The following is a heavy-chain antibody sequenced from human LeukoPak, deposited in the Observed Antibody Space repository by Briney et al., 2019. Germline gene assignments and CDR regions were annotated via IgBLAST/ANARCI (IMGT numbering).Heavy chain of an antibody. CDR1: GFTVSSNY. CDR2: IYSGGST. Sequence: GGSLRLSCAASGFTVSSNYMSWVRQAPGKGLEWVSVIYSGGSTYYADSVKGRFTISRDNSKNTLYLQMNSLRAEDTAVYYCARDTKDWGSVFDYWGQGVLVTVSS. D-gene: IGHD7-27*01. J-gene: IGHJ4*02. CDR3: ARDTKDWGSVFDY. V-gene: IGHV3-66*01.